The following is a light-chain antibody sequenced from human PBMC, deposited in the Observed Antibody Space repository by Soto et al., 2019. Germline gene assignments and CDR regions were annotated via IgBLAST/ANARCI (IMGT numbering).Light chain of an antibody. Sequence: QSALTQPRSVSGSPGQSVTISCTGTSSDVGGYNYVSWYQQYPGKAPKLMVYDVSKWASGVPDRFSGSKSGNTASLTISGLQAADEADYYCCSYAGGNTWVFGGGTKLTVL. V-gene: IGLV2-11*01. CDR2: DVS. CDR1: SSDVGGYNY. J-gene: IGLJ3*02. CDR3: CSYAGGNTWV.